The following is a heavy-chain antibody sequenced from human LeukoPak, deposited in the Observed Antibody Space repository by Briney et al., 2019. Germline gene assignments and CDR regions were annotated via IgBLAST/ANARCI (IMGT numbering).Heavy chain of an antibody. Sequence: AGGSLRLSCAASGFTFSSYSMNWVRQAPGKGLEWVPSISSSSSYIYYADSVKGRFTISRDNAKNSLYLQMNSLRAEDTAVYYCARVDESIAAAGNFDYWGQGTLVTVSS. V-gene: IGHV3-21*01. J-gene: IGHJ4*02. CDR3: ARVDESIAAAGNFDY. CDR2: ISSSSSYI. D-gene: IGHD6-13*01. CDR1: GFTFSSYS.